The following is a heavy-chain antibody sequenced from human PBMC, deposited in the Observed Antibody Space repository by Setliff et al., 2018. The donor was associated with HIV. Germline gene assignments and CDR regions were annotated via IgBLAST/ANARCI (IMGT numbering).Heavy chain of an antibody. V-gene: IGHV1-18*01. J-gene: IGHJ4*02. D-gene: IGHD6-19*01. CDR3: ARRREGIAVAGTPDY. Sequence: GASVKVSCKASGYTFTSYGISWVRQAPGQGLEWMGWISAYNGNTNYAQKLQCSVTMTTDTSKSTAYMELRILRSDDTAVYYCARRREGIAVAGTPDYWGQGTLVTVSS. CDR1: GYTFTSYG. CDR2: ISAYNGNT.